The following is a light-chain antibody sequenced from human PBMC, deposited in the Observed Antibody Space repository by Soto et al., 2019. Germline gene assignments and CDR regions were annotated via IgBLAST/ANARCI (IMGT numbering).Light chain of an antibody. CDR3: SSYTSSSTLRVV. V-gene: IGLV2-14*01. CDR1: CSDVGGYNY. CDR2: EVS. Sequence: QSALAPPASVSGSPVPSITLSCPGTCSDVGGYNYVSWYPQHPGRAPKLMIYEVSNRPSGVSNRFSGSKSGNTASLTISGLQAEDAADYYCSSYTSSSTLRVVFGGGTKVTVL. J-gene: IGLJ2*01.